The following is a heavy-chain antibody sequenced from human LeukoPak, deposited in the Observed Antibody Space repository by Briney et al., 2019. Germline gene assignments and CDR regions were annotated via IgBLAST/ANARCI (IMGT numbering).Heavy chain of an antibody. CDR2: IKSKTDGGTT. V-gene: IGHV3-15*01. D-gene: IGHD4-17*01. J-gene: IGHJ4*02. CDR1: GFTLSSFW. Sequence: GGSLRLSCAVSGFTLSSFWMHWVRQAPGKGLEWVGRIKSKTDGGTTDYAAPVKGRFTISRDDSKNMLYLQMNSLKTEDTAVYYCAKHKENYGDSRLDDYWGQGTLVTVSS. CDR3: AKHKENYGDSRLDDY.